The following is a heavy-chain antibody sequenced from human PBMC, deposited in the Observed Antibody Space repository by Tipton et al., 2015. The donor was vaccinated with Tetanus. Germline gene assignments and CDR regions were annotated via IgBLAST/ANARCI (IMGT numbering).Heavy chain of an antibody. CDR3: ARTWGVWVTSIDAFDI. CDR2: IYYSGST. Sequence: TLSLTCAVYGASFSDYFWGWIRQAPGKGLEWIGNIYYSGSTDYNPSLKSRVAISVDTSKNQFSLKLSSVTAADTAVYYCARTWGVWVTSIDAFDIWGQGTKVAVSS. CDR1: GASFSDYF. D-gene: IGHD3-16*01. V-gene: IGHV4-34*01. J-gene: IGHJ3*02.